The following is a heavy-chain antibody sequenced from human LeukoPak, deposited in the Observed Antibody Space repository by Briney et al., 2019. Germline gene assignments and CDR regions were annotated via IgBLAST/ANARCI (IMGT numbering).Heavy chain of an antibody. V-gene: IGHV1-8*03. CDR3: ARRAVGNSYYHSMDV. J-gene: IGHJ6*03. CDR2: MNPNSGNT. CDR1: GYTFTSYD. Sequence: ASVKVSCKASGYTFTSYDINWVRQATGQGLEWMGWMNPNSGNTGYAQKFQGRVTITRNTSISTAFMELSSLRSEDTAVYYCARRAVGNSYYHSMDVWGKGTTVTVSS. D-gene: IGHD6-19*01.